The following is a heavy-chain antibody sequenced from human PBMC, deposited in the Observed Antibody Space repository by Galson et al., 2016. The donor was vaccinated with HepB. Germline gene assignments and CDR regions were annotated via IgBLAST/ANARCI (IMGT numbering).Heavy chain of an antibody. CDR1: GFSFRTGGVG. D-gene: IGHD3-10*01. V-gene: IGHV2-5*02. Sequence: PALVKPTQTLTLTCTFSGFSFRTGGVGVGWIRQPPGKALEWLALIYWDDDKRYRPSLESRLAITKDSSENQVVLRMTSVDPVDTATYYCAHIKTSYSGSGSDHYYFDYWGQGTLVTVSS. CDR3: AHIKTSYSGSGSDHYYFDY. CDR2: IYWDDDK. J-gene: IGHJ4*02.